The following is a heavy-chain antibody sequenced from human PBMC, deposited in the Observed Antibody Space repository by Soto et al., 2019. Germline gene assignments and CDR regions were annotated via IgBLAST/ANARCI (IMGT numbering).Heavy chain of an antibody. CDR3: APNRGGYSFAFFDS. CDR1: GFSFSTKA. V-gene: IGHV3-23*01. CDR2: ISVGGGST. J-gene: IGHJ4*02. Sequence: GGSLRLCYAASGFSFSTKAMSWVRQAPGKGLQWVSVISVGGGSTRYADSVQGRFTVSRDDSKNTLYLQMDNLGVDDTAVYFCAPNRGGYSFAFFDSWGQGALVTVSS. D-gene: IGHD5-12*01.